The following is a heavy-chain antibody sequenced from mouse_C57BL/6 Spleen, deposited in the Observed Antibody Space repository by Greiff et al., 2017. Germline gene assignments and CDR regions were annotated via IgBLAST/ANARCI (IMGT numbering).Heavy chain of an antibody. D-gene: IGHD1-1*01. J-gene: IGHJ2*01. CDR3: TRGIYYGSSYGGAYFDY. Sequence: EVKLMESGGGLVQPGGSMKLSCAASGFTFSDAWMDWVRQSPEKGLEWVAEIRNKANNHATYYAESVKGRFTISRDDSNSSVYLQMNSLRAEDTGIYYCTRGIYYGSSYGGAYFDYWGQGTTLTVSS. CDR2: IRNKANNHAT. CDR1: GFTFSDAW. V-gene: IGHV6-6*01.